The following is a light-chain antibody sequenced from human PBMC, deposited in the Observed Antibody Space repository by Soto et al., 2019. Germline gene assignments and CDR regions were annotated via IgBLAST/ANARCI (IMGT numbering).Light chain of an antibody. CDR3: QQRSDWPST. V-gene: IGKV3-11*01. CDR2: DTS. CDR1: RSVASY. Sequence: EIVLTQSPATLSLSPGDRATLSCRASRSVASYLGWYQQRPGQAPRLLINDTSNRATGIPARFRGSGSGTDFALTISSLEPEDVAVYYCQQRSDWPSTFGGGTKVEIK. J-gene: IGKJ4*01.